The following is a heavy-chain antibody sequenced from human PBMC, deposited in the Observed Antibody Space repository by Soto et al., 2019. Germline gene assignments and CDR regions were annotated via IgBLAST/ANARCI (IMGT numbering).Heavy chain of an antibody. CDR3: ATPPLEQNWFDP. CDR1: GYTFTSYG. Sequence: ASVKVSCKASGYTFTSYGISWVRQAPGQGLEWMGWISAYNGNTNYAQKLQGRVTMTTDTSTSTAYMELRSLRSDDTAVYYCATPPLEQNWFDPWGQGTLVTVSS. J-gene: IGHJ5*02. V-gene: IGHV1-18*01. CDR2: ISAYNGNT.